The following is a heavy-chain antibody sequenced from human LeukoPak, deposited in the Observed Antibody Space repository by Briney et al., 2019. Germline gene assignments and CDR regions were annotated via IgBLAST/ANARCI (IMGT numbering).Heavy chain of an antibody. CDR1: GFTFSSYG. V-gene: IGHV3-30*03. CDR3: ASGRRGDYYDSSGYYDY. Sequence: GGSLRLSCAASGFTFSSYGMHWVRQAPGKGLEWVAVILYDGSNKYYADSVKGRFTISRDNSKNTLYLQMNSLRAEDTAVYYCASGRRGDYYDSSGYYDYWGQGTLVTVSS. CDR2: ILYDGSNK. J-gene: IGHJ4*02. D-gene: IGHD3-22*01.